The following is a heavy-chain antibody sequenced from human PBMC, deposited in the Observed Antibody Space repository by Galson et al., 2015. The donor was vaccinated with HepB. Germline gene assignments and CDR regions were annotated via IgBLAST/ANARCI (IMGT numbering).Heavy chain of an antibody. CDR3: AKKGGSAWYLDY. CDR2: ISDIGGST. CDR1: GFTFSSYA. V-gene: IGHV3-23*01. Sequence: SLRLSCAASGFTFSSYAMLWVRQAPGKGLEWVSVISDIGGSTYYADSVKGRFTISRDNSKNTLYLQMNSLRAEDPAVYYCAKKGGSAWYLDYWGQGTLVTVSS. J-gene: IGHJ4*02. D-gene: IGHD6-19*01.